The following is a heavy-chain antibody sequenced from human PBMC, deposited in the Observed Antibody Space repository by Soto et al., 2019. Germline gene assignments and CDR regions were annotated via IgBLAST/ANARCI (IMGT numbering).Heavy chain of an antibody. V-gene: IGHV3-23*01. CDR2: ISARGGST. Sequence: HPGGSLRLSCAASGFTFSSYTMNWGRQAPGKGLEWVSLISARGGSTYYADSVKGRFTISRDNSKNTLYLQMNSLRAEDTGVYYCARDPPNDKTQLDYGMDVWGQGTAVTVSS. CDR1: GFTFSSYT. J-gene: IGHJ6*02. D-gene: IGHD2-2*01. CDR3: ARDPPNDKTQLDYGMDV.